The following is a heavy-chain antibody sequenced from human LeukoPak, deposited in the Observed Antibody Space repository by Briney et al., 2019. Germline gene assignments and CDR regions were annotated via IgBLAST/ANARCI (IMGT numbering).Heavy chain of an antibody. CDR2: IWYDGSNK. V-gene: IGHV3-33*03. J-gene: IGHJ5*02. D-gene: IGHD3-22*01. Sequence: GGSLRLSCAASGFTFSSYGMHWVRQAPGKGLEWVAVIWYDGSNKYYADSVKGRFTISRDNAKNSLYLQMNSLRAEDTALYYCAKAVYSGYYYGWFDPWGQGTLVTVSS. CDR1: GFTFSSYG. CDR3: AKAVYSGYYYGWFDP.